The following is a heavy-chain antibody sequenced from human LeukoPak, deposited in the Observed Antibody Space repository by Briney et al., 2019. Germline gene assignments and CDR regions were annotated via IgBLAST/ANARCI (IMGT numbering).Heavy chain of an antibody. CDR2: ISYDGSNK. J-gene: IGHJ4*02. V-gene: IGHV3-30-3*01. CDR3: ARVDTAMVIDY. CDR1: GFTFSSYA. D-gene: IGHD5-18*01. Sequence: PGRSLRLSCAASGFTFSSYAMHWVRQAPGKGLEWVVVISYDGSNKYYADSVKGRFTISRDNSKNKVYLQMNSLRAEDTAVYYCARVDTAMVIDYWGQGTLVTVSS.